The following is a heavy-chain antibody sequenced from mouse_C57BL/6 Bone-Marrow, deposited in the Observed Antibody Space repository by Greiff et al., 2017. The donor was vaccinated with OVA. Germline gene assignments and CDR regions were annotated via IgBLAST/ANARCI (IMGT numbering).Heavy chain of an antibody. D-gene: IGHD1-1*01. CDR2: IYPGDGDT. CDR1: GYAFSSSW. J-gene: IGHJ1*03. CDR3: AGGSSYNWYFDV. Sequence: QVQLQQSGPELVKPGASVKISCKASGYAFSSSWMNWVKQRPGKGLEWIGRIYPGDGDTNYNGKFKGKATLTADKSSSTAYMQLSSLTSEDSAVYFCAGGSSYNWYFDVWGTGTTVTVSS. V-gene: IGHV1-82*01.